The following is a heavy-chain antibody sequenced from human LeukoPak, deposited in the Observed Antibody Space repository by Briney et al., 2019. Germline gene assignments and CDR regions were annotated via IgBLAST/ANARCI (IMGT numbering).Heavy chain of an antibody. CDR3: ARGEAAGIISVYFQH. CDR2: ISSSSSYI. CDR1: GSTFSSYN. D-gene: IGHD6-13*01. V-gene: IGHV3-21*01. Sequence: GGSLRLSCAASGSTFSSYNMNWVRQAPGKGLEWVSFISSSSSYIYYADSVKGRFTISRDNAKNSLYLQMNSLRGEDTAVYYCARGEAAGIISVYFQHWGQGILVTVSS. J-gene: IGHJ1*01.